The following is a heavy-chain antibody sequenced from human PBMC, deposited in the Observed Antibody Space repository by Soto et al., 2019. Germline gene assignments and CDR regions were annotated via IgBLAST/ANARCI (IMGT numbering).Heavy chain of an antibody. D-gene: IGHD4-17*01. J-gene: IGHJ5*02. CDR1: GGSMSKFC. V-gene: IGHV4-4*07. CDR3: VRDGSKTLRDCFDP. CDR2: VYATGTS. Sequence: SETLSLTCSVSGGSMSKFCLSWIRKSSGKGLEWMGRVYATGTSDYNPSLRSRIAMSVDISRKTFSLRLRSVTAADTGVYYCVRDGSKTLRDCFDPWGQGILVTVSS.